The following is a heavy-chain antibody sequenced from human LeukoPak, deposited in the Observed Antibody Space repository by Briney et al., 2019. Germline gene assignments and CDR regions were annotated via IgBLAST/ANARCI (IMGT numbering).Heavy chain of an antibody. Sequence: GGSLRLSCAASGFTFSSYSMNWVRQAPGKGLEWVSSISSSSSYIYYADSVKGRFTISRDNAKNSLYLQMNSLRAEDTAVYYSARDDYDYVWGSYRYTPWFDYWGQGTLVTVSS. CDR2: ISSSSSYI. J-gene: IGHJ4*02. CDR3: ARDDYDYVWGSYRYTPWFDY. V-gene: IGHV3-21*01. CDR1: GFTFSSYS. D-gene: IGHD3-16*02.